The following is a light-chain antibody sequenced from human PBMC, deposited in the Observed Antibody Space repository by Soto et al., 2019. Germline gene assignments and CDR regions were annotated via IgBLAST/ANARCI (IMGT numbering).Light chain of an antibody. CDR3: QQSYSSPRT. CDR1: QSISNS. Sequence: DIQMTQSPSSLSASVGDRITITCRASQSISNSLHWYQQKPGKAPKLLIYPVSTLQSGVPSRFSASGSGTYFTLTITSLHPEDFATYYCQQSYSSPRTFGPWTKVNI. V-gene: IGKV1-39*01. CDR2: PVS. J-gene: IGKJ1*01.